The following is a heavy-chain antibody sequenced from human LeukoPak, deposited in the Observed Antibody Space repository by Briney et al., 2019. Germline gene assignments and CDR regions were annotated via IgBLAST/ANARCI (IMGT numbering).Heavy chain of an antibody. D-gene: IGHD2-2*01. CDR3: AKDLSRYQLDAFDI. CDR1: GFTFSSYA. V-gene: IGHV3-23*01. CDR2: IIGSGSST. Sequence: GGSLRLSCAASGFTFSSYAMSWVRQAPGKGLEWVSGIIGSGSSTYYADSVKGRFTISRDNSKNTLHLQMNSLRAEDTAVYYCAKDLSRYQLDAFDIWGEGTMVTVSS. J-gene: IGHJ3*02.